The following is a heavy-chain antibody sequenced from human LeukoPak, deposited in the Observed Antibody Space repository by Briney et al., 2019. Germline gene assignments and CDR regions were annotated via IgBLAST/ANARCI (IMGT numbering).Heavy chain of an antibody. Sequence: GGSLRLSCAASGFSLSGYWMSWVRQAPGKGLEWVARLHADGNEKYYVDSVKGRFTVSRDNAKNSPYLQMNSLRVEDTAVYYCARGGYSFDYLGQGTLVTVSS. CDR2: LHADGNEK. CDR3: ARGGYSFDY. D-gene: IGHD5-12*01. J-gene: IGHJ4*02. CDR1: GFSLSGYW. V-gene: IGHV3-7*01.